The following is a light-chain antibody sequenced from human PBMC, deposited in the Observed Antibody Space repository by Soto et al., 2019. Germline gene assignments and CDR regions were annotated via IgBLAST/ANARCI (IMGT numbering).Light chain of an antibody. CDR2: GAS. V-gene: IGKV3-15*01. CDR1: QSVSSN. CDR3: QQYNNWPRT. Sequence: EIVMTQSPSTLSVSPGRRATLSCRASQSVSSNLAWYQQKPGQAPRLLRHGASTRATGFPARFSGSWYGTDFNLTISRLEPEDFAVYYCQQYNNWPRTFGQGTKVDI. J-gene: IGKJ1*01.